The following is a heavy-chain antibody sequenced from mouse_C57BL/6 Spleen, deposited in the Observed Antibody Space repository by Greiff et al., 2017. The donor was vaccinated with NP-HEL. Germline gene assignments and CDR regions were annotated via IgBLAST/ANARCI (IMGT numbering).Heavy chain of an antibody. D-gene: IGHD1-1*01. V-gene: IGHV1-80*01. CDR3: ARRGRTTVDFDY. CDR1: GYAFSSYW. CDR2: IYPGDGDT. J-gene: IGHJ2*01. Sequence: VQLQQSGAELVKPGASVKISCKASGYAFSSYWMNLVKQRPGKGLEWIGQIYPGDGDTNYNGKFKGKATLTADKSSSTAYMQLSSLTSEDSAVYFCARRGRTTVDFDYWGQGTTLTVSS.